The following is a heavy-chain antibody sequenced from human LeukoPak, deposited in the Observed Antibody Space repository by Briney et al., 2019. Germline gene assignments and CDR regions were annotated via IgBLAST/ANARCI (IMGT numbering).Heavy chain of an antibody. Sequence: PSETLSLTCAVYGGSFSGYYWSWIRQPPGKGLEWIGEINHSGSTNYNPSLKSRVTISVDTSKDQFSLKLSSVTAADTAVYYCARTRRILTGYYPPDYWGQGTLVTVSS. CDR2: INHSGST. CDR3: ARTRRILTGYYPPDY. V-gene: IGHV4-34*01. D-gene: IGHD3-9*01. J-gene: IGHJ4*02. CDR1: GGSFSGYY.